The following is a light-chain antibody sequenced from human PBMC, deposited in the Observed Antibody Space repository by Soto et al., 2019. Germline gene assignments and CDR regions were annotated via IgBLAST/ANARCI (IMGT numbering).Light chain of an antibody. CDR1: QGISSY. V-gene: IGKV1-9*01. CDR2: AAS. Sequence: DIQLTQSPSFLSASVGDRVTITCRASQGISSYLAWYQQKPGKAPKLLIYAASTLQSGVPSRFSGSGSGTEFTRTISSLQPEDFATYYCQQLNSYPRTFGQGTKVVIK. CDR3: QQLNSYPRT. J-gene: IGKJ1*01.